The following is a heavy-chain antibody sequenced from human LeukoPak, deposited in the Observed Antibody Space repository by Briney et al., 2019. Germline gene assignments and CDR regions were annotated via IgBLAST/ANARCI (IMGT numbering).Heavy chain of an antibody. D-gene: IGHD2-2*01. Sequence: GGSLRLSCAASGFTFSSYWMSWVRQAPGKGLEWVANIKQDGSEKYYVDSVKGRFTISRDNSKNTLYLQMNSLRAEDTAVYYCANSADCSSTSCYPDYWGQGTLVTVSS. CDR1: GFTFSSYW. J-gene: IGHJ4*02. V-gene: IGHV3-7*01. CDR3: ANSADCSSTSCYPDY. CDR2: IKQDGSEK.